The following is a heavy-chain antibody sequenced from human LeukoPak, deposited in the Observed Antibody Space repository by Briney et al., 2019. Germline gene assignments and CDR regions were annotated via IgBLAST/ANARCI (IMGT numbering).Heavy chain of an antibody. J-gene: IGHJ3*02. CDR2: ISYDGSNK. CDR1: GFTFSSYA. Sequence: GGSLRLSCAASGFTFSSYAMHWVRQAPGKGLEWVAVISYDGSNKYYADSVKGRFTISRDNSKNTLYLQMNSLGAEDTAVYYCARSSRAFDIWGQGTMVTVSS. CDR3: ARSSRAFDI. D-gene: IGHD6-6*01. V-gene: IGHV3-30*04.